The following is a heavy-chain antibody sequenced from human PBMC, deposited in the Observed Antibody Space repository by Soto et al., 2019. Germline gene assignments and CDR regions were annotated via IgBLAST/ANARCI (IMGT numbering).Heavy chain of an antibody. CDR1: GFTFSSYA. D-gene: IGHD2-2*01. V-gene: IGHV3-23*01. J-gene: IGHJ5*02. Sequence: GGSLRLSCAASGFTFSSYAMSWVRQAPGKGLEWVSAISGSGGSTYYADSVKGRFTISRDNSKNTLYLQMNSLRAVDTAVYYCAKDYCSSTSCYPGANWFDPWGQGTLVTVSS. CDR3: AKDYCSSTSCYPGANWFDP. CDR2: ISGSGGST.